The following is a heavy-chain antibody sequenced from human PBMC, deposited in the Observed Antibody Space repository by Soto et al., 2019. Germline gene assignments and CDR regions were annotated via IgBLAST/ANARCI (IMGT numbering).Heavy chain of an antibody. J-gene: IGHJ2*01. CDR2: VGADGGAK. CDR1: GFSFRAHG. V-gene: IGHV3-30*03. Sequence: QVQLVESGGGVVQPGQSLGLSCAASGFSFRAHGMHWVRQAPGMGLEWLAVVGADGGAKIYTDSVKGRFTTSTDNSQETMYLQMNSLRPEDTAVYYCARKGAFDNWFLDLWGRGTLVTVSS. D-gene: IGHD3-10*01. CDR3: ARKGAFDNWFLDL.